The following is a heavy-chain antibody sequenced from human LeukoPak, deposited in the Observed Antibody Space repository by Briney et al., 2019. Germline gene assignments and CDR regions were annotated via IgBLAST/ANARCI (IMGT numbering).Heavy chain of an antibody. CDR2: IRNDASNQ. J-gene: IGHJ3*01. CDR1: GFTFSIYG. Sequence: GGSRRLSCVASGFTFSIYGMHWVRQAPGKGREWVAYIRNDASNQYYADYVKGRFTISRDNSKNILYAQMHSLRPEDTDVYYCAKLALTYNILTDYKEGFDLWGRGTMVIVSS. CDR3: AKLALTYNILTDYKEGFDL. V-gene: IGHV3-30*02. D-gene: IGHD3-9*01.